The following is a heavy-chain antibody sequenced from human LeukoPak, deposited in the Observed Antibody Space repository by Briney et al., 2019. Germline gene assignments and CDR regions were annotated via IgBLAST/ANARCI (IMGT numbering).Heavy chain of an antibody. J-gene: IGHJ4*02. CDR3: AREDGDYGFDY. D-gene: IGHD4-17*01. CDR1: GFTFSSYG. Sequence: GGSLRLSCAASGFTFSSYGMHWVRQAAGKGLEWVAVIWYDGSNKYYADSVKGRFTISRDNSKNTLYLQMNSLRAEDTAVYYCAREDGDYGFDYWGQGTLVTVSS. CDR2: IWYDGSNK. V-gene: IGHV3-33*01.